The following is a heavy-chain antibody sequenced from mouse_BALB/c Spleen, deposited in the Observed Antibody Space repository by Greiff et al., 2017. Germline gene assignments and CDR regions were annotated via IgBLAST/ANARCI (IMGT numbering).Heavy chain of an antibody. J-gene: IGHJ3*01. Sequence: VQLQQSGAELAKPGASVKMSCKASGYTCTSYWMHWVKQRPGQGLEWIGYINPSTGYTEYNQKFKDKATLTADKSSSTAYMQLRSLTSEDSAVYYCARSPAWFADWGQGTLVTVSA. CDR1: GYTCTSYW. CDR3: ARSPAWFAD. CDR2: INPSTGYT. V-gene: IGHV1-7*01.